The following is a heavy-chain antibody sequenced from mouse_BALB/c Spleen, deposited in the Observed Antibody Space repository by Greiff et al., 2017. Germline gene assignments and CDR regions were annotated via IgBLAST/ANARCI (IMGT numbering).Heavy chain of an antibody. CDR1: GFTFSSFG. J-gene: IGHJ2*01. Sequence: EVKLMESGGGLVQPGGSRKLSCAASGFTFSSFGMHWVRQAPEKGLEWVAYISSGSSTIYYADTVKGRFTISRDNPKNTLFLQMTSLRSEDTAMYYCARSGYYGSSLYFDYWGQGTTLTVSS. D-gene: IGHD1-1*01. CDR3: ARSGYYGSSLYFDY. CDR2: ISSGSSTI. V-gene: IGHV5-17*02.